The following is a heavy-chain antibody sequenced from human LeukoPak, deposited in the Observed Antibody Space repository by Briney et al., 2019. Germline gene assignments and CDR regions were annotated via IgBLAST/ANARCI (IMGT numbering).Heavy chain of an antibody. D-gene: IGHD6-19*01. CDR2: ISWNSGSI. J-gene: IGHJ4*02. CDR3: AKDLRCSDSSGWYYFDY. V-gene: IGHV3-9*01. CDR1: GFTFDDYA. Sequence: GRSLRLSCAASGFTFDDYAMQGGRQAPGKGLEWVSGISWNSGSIGYADSVKGRFTISRDNAKNSLYLQMNSLRAEDTALYYCAKDLRCSDSSGWYYFDYWGQGTLVTVSS.